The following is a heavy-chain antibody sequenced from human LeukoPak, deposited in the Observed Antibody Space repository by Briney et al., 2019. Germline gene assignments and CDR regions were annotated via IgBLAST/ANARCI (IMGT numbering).Heavy chain of an antibody. CDR1: GYTFTGYY. CDR3: ARGSPSPSSSWLY. Sequence: ASVKVSCKASGYTFTGYYMHWVRQATGQGLEWMGWMNPNSGNTGYAQKFQGRVTMTRNTSISIAYMELSSLRSEDTAVYYCARGSPSPSSSWLYWGQGTLVTISP. CDR2: MNPNSGNT. V-gene: IGHV1-8*02. D-gene: IGHD6-13*01. J-gene: IGHJ4*02.